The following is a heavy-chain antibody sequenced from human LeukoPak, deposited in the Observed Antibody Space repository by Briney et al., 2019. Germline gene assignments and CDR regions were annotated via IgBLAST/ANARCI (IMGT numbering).Heavy chain of an antibody. CDR1: GGSISSYY. V-gene: IGHV4-59*01. CDR3: ARQYYYDSSGRGGFDY. CDR2: IYYSGST. D-gene: IGHD3-22*01. J-gene: IGHJ4*02. Sequence: SETLSLTCTVSGGSISSYYWSWIRQPPGEGLEWIGYIYYSGSTNYNHSLKSRVTISVDTSKNQFSLKLSSVTAADTAVYYCARQYYYDSSGRGGFDYWGQGTLVTVSS.